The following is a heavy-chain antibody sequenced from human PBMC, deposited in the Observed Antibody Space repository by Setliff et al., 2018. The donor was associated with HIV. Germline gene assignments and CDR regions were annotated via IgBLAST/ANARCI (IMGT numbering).Heavy chain of an antibody. CDR2: IIPIFGTA. D-gene: IGHD4-17*01. V-gene: IGHV1-69*13. CDR3: AIPFMTHGDYIFDY. CDR1: GGTFSSYA. Sequence: SVKVSCKASGGTFSSYAISWVRQAPGQGLEWMGGIIPIFGTANYAQKFQGRVTITADESTSTAYMELSSLRSEYTAVYYCAIPFMTHGDYIFDYWGQGTLVTVAS. J-gene: IGHJ4*02.